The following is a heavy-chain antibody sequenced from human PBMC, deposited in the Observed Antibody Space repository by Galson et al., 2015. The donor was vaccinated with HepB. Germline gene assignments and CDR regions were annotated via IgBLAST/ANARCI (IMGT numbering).Heavy chain of an antibody. CDR3: ARDNRTTTAIFGVVTTRGIVFDY. CDR1: GFTFTNYR. J-gene: IGHJ4*02. D-gene: IGHD3-3*01. V-gene: IGHV3-7*03. CDR2: IKEDGSEK. Sequence: SLRLSCAASGFTFTNYRMSWVRQAPGKGLEWVAKIKEDGSEKYYVDSVKGRFSISRDNAKDSLYLQMNNLRAVDTAMYYCARDNRTTTAIFGVVTTRGIVFDYWGQGALVTVSS.